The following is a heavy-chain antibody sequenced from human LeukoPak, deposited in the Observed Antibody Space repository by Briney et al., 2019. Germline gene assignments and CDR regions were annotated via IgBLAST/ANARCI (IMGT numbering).Heavy chain of an antibody. J-gene: IGHJ4*02. CDR2: ISYDGSNK. CDR3: ARHPPDSGSAHYFDY. Sequence: GRSLRLSCAASGFTFSSYAMHWVRQAPGKGLEWEAVISYDGSNKYYADSVKGRFTISRDNSKNTVYLQMDSLRAKDAAVYYCARHPPDSGSAHYFDYWGQGTLVTVSS. D-gene: IGHD1-26*01. V-gene: IGHV3-30*14. CDR1: GFTFSSYA.